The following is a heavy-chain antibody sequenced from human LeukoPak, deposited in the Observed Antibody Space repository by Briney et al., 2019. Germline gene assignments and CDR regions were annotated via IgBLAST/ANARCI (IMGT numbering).Heavy chain of an antibody. J-gene: IGHJ5*02. CDR1: GGSFSGYY. V-gene: IGHV4-31*11. CDR2: IYYSGST. D-gene: IGHD2-21*02. Sequence: SETLSLTCAVYGGSFSGYYWSWIRQHPGKGLEWIGYIYYSGSTYYNPSLKSRVTISVDTSKNQFSLKLSSVTAADTAVYYCARSTVVVTTNWFDPWGQGTLVTVSS. CDR3: ARSTVVVTTNWFDP.